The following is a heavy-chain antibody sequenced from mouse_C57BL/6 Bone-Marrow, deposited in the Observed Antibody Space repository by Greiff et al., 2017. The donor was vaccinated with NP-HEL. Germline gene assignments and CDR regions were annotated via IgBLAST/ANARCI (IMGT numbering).Heavy chain of an antibody. J-gene: IGHJ1*03. D-gene: IGHD1-1*01. V-gene: IGHV3-6*01. Sequence: DVKLQESGPGLVKPSQSLSLTCSVTGYSITSGYYWNWIRQFPGNKLEWMGYISYDGSNNYNPSLKNRISITRDTSKNQFFLKLNSVTTEDTATYYCARDLHYYGSSYWYFDVWGTGTTVTVSS. CDR2: ISYDGSN. CDR1: GYSITSGYY. CDR3: ARDLHYYGSSYWYFDV.